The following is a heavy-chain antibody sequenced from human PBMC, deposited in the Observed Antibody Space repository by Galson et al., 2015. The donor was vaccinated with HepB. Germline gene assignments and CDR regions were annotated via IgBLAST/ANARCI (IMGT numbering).Heavy chain of an antibody. D-gene: IGHD4-17*01. J-gene: IGHJ4*02. Sequence: RLSCAASGFTFSSYWMSWVRQAPGKGLEWVANIKQDGSEKYYVDSVKGRFTISRDNAKNSLYLQMNSLRAEDTAVYYCARDCRRDGDPSDYWGQGTLVTVSS. CDR2: IKQDGSEK. CDR1: GFTFSSYW. CDR3: ARDCRRDGDPSDY. V-gene: IGHV3-7*03.